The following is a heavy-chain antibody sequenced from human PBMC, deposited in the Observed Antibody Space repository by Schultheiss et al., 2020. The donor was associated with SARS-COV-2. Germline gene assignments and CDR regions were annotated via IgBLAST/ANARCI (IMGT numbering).Heavy chain of an antibody. CDR3: ARGSGDYGGWLDP. D-gene: IGHD4-17*01. CDR1: GGSFSGYY. CDR2: INHSGST. V-gene: IGHV4-34*01. Sequence: SQTLSLTCAVYGGSFSGYYWSWIRQPPGKGLEWIGEINHSGSTNYSPSLKSRVTISVDKSKNQFSLNLSSVTAADTAVYYCARGSGDYGGWLDPWGQGTLVTVSS. J-gene: IGHJ5*02.